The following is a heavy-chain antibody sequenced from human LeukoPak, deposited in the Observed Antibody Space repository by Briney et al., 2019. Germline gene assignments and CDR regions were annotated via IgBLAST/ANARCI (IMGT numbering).Heavy chain of an antibody. D-gene: IGHD6-13*01. Sequence: GGSLRLSCAASGFTFSNYGMHWVRQAPGKGLEWLAFVSYDGNKKYYADSVTGRFTISRDNSKNTLSLQMNSLRPEDTAVYYCARDMTNSRGQQLVVGARGVDVWGQGTTVTVSS. J-gene: IGHJ6*02. CDR2: VSYDGNKK. CDR3: ARDMTNSRGQQLVVGARGVDV. V-gene: IGHV3-30*03. CDR1: GFTFSNYG.